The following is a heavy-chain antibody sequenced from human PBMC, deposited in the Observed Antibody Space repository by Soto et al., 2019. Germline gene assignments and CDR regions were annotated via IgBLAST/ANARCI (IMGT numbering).Heavy chain of an antibody. CDR3: AREGFRDYDFWSGTYYYYYYYMDV. CDR2: IIPILGIA. V-gene: IGHV1-69*04. CDR1: GGTFSSYT. J-gene: IGHJ6*03. D-gene: IGHD3-3*01. Sequence: GASVKVSCKASGGTFSSYTISWVRQAPGQGLEWMGRIIPILGIANYAQKFQGRVTITADKSTSTAYMELSSLRSEDTAVYYCAREGFRDYDFWSGTYYYYYYYMDVWGKGTTVTVSS.